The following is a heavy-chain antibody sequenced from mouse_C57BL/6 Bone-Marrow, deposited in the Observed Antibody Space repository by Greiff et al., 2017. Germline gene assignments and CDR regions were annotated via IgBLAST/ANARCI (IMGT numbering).Heavy chain of an antibody. V-gene: IGHV14-4*01. CDR2: IDPENGDT. J-gene: IGHJ4*01. Sequence: VQLQQSGAELVRPGASVTLSCTASGFNITDDYMHWVKQTPEQGLEWIGLIDPENGDTEYASKFQGQDTITADTSSNTAYLQLSSLTSEDTAVYFCTTYSAMDYWGQGTSVTVSS. CDR1: GFNITDDY. CDR3: TTYSAMDY.